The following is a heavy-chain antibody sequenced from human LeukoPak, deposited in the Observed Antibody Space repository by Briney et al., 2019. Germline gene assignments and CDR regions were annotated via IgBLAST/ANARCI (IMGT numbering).Heavy chain of an antibody. D-gene: IGHD6-25*01. CDR1: GFTFSNYA. J-gene: IGHJ5*02. Sequence: GGSLRLSCAASGFTFSNYAMTWVRQAPGKGLEWVSALSGTGGSPYYADSVKGRFTISRDNSKNTLFLQMNSLRAEDTAVYYCARAAHPGPPGWFDPWGQGILVTVSS. CDR3: ARAAHPGPPGWFDP. V-gene: IGHV3-23*01. CDR2: LSGTGGSP.